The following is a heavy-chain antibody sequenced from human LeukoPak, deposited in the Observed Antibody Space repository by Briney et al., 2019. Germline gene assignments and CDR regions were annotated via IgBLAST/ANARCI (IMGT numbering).Heavy chain of an antibody. CDR2: TYYRSKWYN. J-gene: IGHJ4*02. Sequence: SQTLSLTCAISGDSVSSNSAAWNWIRQSPSRGLEWLGRTYYRSKWYNDYAVSVKSRITINPDTPKNQFSLQLNSVTPEDTAVYFCARVQCGDRSGGNCYDRLDFDYWGQGTLVTVSS. V-gene: IGHV6-1*01. CDR1: GDSVSSNSAA. D-gene: IGHD2-15*01. CDR3: ARVQCGDRSGGNCYDRLDFDY.